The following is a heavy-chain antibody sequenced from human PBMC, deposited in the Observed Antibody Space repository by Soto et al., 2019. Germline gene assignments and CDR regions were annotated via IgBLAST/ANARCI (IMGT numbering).Heavy chain of an antibody. Sequence: SGGSISSYYWSWIRQPPGKGLEWIGYIYYSGSTNYNPSLKSRVTISVVTSKNQFSLKLSSVTAADTAVYYCATYATVTTNFDYWGQGTLVTVSS. CDR3: ATYATVTTNFDY. J-gene: IGHJ4*02. V-gene: IGHV4-59*01. CDR2: IYYSGST. CDR1: GGSISSYY. D-gene: IGHD4-17*01.